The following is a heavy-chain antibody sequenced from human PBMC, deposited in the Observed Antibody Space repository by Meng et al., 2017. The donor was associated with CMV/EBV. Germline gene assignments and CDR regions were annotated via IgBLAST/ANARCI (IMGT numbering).Heavy chain of an antibody. CDR2: IIPILGIA. V-gene: IGHV1-69*10. J-gene: IGHJ6*02. Sequence: SVKVSCKASGGTFSSYAISWVRQAPGQGLEWMGGIIPILGIANYAQKFQGRVTLTADKSTNTAYMELSSLRSEDTAVYYCARDAYGESSSYGMDVWGQGTTVTVSS. CDR3: ARDAYGESSSYGMDV. CDR1: GGTFSSYA. D-gene: IGHD2-8*01.